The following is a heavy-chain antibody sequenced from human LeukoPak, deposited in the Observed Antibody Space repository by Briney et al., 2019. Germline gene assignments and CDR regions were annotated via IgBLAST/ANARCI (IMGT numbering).Heavy chain of an antibody. V-gene: IGHV3-66*01. CDR3: ARDRGAVAGYYFDF. J-gene: IGHJ4*02. CDR2: IYTGGTT. Sequence: GGSLRLSCAASGFTVSSNYMTWVRQAPGTGLEWVSVIYTGGTTYYADSVKGRFTISRDNSKNTVYLQMNSLRVEDAAVYYCARDRGAVAGYYFDFWGQGTLVGVSS. CDR1: GFTVSSNY. D-gene: IGHD6-19*01.